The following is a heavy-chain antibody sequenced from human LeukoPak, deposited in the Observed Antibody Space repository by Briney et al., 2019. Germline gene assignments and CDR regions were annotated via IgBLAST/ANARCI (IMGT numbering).Heavy chain of an antibody. J-gene: IGHJ2*01. CDR2: INPSGGNT. V-gene: IGHV1-46*01. Sequence: ASVKVSCKASGYTFTSYYMHWVRQAPGQGLEWMGIINPSGGNTNYAQKLQGIVTMSRDTSTSTVYMELSSLRSEDTAVYYCARDLVVVVAATNYWYFDLWGRGTLVTVSS. D-gene: IGHD2-15*01. CDR3: ARDLVVVVAATNYWYFDL. CDR1: GYTFTSYY.